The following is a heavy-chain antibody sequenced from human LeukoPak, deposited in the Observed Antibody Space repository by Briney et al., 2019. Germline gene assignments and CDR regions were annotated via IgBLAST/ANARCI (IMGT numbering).Heavy chain of an antibody. CDR3: ARGVGATETDAFDI. J-gene: IGHJ3*02. V-gene: IGHV3-7*01. CDR2: IKQDGSEK. CDR1: GFTFSSYW. Sequence: GGSLRLSCAASGFTFSSYWMSWVRQAPGKGLEWVANIKQDGSEKYYVDSVKGRFTIFRDNAKDSLYLQMNSLRAEDTAVYYCARGVGATETDAFDIWGQGTMVTVSS. D-gene: IGHD1-26*01.